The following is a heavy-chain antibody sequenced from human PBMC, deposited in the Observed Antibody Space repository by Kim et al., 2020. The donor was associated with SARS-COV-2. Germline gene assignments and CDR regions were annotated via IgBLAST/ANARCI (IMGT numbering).Heavy chain of an antibody. D-gene: IGHD6-13*01. Sequence: GGSLRLSCAASGFTFTNYAMTWVRQAPGKGLDWVSTISGAGGTIYYADSVKGRFIISRDNSKNTLYLQMNSLRAEDTAFYYCARVTTQRYASSWSYWGQG. CDR2: ISGAGGTI. J-gene: IGHJ4*02. CDR3: ARVTTQRYASSWSY. V-gene: IGHV3-23*01. CDR1: GFTFTNYA.